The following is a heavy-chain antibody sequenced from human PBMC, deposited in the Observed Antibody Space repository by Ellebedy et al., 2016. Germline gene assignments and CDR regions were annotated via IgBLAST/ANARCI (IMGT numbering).Heavy chain of an antibody. D-gene: IGHD3-10*01. J-gene: IGHJ6*03. CDR1: GFTFSSYA. CDR2: ITGSSGAT. V-gene: IGHV3-23*01. CDR3: ARDRMVRAHYYYYYMDV. Sequence: GESLKISXAASGFTFSSYAMTWVRQAPGKGLEWVSVITGSSGATYYADSVKGRFTISRDNSKNTLYLQMNSLRAEDTAVYYCARDRMVRAHYYYYYMDVWGKGTTVTVSS.